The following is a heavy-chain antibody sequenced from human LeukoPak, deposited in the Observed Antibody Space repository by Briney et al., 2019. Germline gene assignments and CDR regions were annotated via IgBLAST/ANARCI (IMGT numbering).Heavy chain of an antibody. CDR1: GYTFTSYA. CDR2: INTNTWNP. V-gene: IGHV7-4-1*02. D-gene: IGHD6-19*01. J-gene: IGHJ5*02. Sequence: ASVKVSCKASGYTFTSYAMNWVRQAPGQGLEWMGWINTNTWNPTYAQGLTRRFVFSLDTSVSTAYLQISRLKAGDTAVYYCARGAFRIAVAGTRTWFDPWGQGTLVTVSS. CDR3: ARGAFRIAVAGTRTWFDP.